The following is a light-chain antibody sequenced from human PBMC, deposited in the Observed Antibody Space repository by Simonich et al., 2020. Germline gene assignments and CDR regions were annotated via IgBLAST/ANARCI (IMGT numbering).Light chain of an antibody. J-gene: IGKJ1*01. CDR2: DAS. V-gene: IGKV3D-20*01. Sequence: EIVLTQSPGTLSLSPGERATLSCRASQSVSSSYLAWYQQKPGLAPRLLIYDASSRATGIPDRVSGSGSGTDFTLTISRLEPEDFAVYYCQQYGSSPQTFGQGTKVEIK. CDR1: QSVSSSY. CDR3: QQYGSSPQT.